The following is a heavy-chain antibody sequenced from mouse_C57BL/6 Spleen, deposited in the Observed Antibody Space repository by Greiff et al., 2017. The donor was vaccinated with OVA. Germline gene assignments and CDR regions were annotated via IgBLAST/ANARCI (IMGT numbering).Heavy chain of an antibody. Sequence: QVQLQQSGPGLVQPSQSLSITCTVSGFSLTSYGVHWVRQSPGKGLAWLGVIWSGGGTDYNAAFISRLSISKDNSKSQVFFKMNSLQADDTAIYDCASDYYGSSYPHYWGQGTTLTVSS. CDR3: ASDYYGSSYPHY. J-gene: IGHJ2*01. D-gene: IGHD1-1*01. V-gene: IGHV2-2*01. CDR1: GFSLTSYG. CDR2: IWSGGGT.